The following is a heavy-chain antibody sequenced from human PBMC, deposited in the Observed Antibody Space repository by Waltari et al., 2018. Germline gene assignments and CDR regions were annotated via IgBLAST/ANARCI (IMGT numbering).Heavy chain of an antibody. Sequence: QVQLVESGGAAVQPGRSLRLSCEVSGFTFSSCGRPWVRRAPGKGLEWVAAISNDGTDKKYVDSVRGRFSVSRDNSKDTLYLQMSSLRTEDTAVYYCAKGFDFWSGYSLSYFDYWGQGTLVTVSS. CDR3: AKGFDFWSGYSLSYFDY. V-gene: IGHV3-30*18. D-gene: IGHD3-3*01. CDR1: GFTFSSCG. CDR2: ISNDGTDK. J-gene: IGHJ4*02.